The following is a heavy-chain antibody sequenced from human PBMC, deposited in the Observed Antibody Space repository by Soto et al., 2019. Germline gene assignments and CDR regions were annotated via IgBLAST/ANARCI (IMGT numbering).Heavy chain of an antibody. D-gene: IGHD5-12*01. CDR2: IYYTGNT. CDR1: GGSVSSRSHF. Sequence: QVQLQEPGPGVVKPSATLSVTCTVSGGSVSSRSHFWSWIRQPPGGARQWIGYIYYTGNTNYSPSLKSRATLSVDTSRNQFSLRLTSVTAADTAIYYCARYDAESGSNKLDPWGQGTLVTVSS. J-gene: IGHJ5*02. CDR3: ARYDAESGSNKLDP. V-gene: IGHV4-61*01.